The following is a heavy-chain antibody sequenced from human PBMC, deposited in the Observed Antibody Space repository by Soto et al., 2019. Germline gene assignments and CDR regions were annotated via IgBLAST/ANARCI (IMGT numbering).Heavy chain of an antibody. CDR2: INHSGST. D-gene: IGHD2-2*01. V-gene: IGHV4-34*01. J-gene: IGHJ6*02. Sequence: LSLTCAVYGGSFSGYYWSWIRQPPGKGLEWIGEINHSGSTNYNPSLKSRVTISVDTSKNQFSLKLSSVTAADTAVYYCARGGYCSSTSCLYYYYYYGMDVWGQGTTVTVSS. CDR1: GGSFSGYY. CDR3: ARGGYCSSTSCLYYYYYYGMDV.